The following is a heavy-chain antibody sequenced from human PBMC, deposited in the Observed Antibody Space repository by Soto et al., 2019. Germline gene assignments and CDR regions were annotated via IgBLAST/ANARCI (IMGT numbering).Heavy chain of an antibody. V-gene: IGHV1-3*01. CDR1: GYTFTGYA. D-gene: IGHD2-2*01. CDR3: ARDRGPSSVVVPAFMLPFDY. Sequence: QVQLVQSGAEVKQPGASVRVSCKTSGYTFTGYAIHWVRQAPGQGPEWMGWINAGYGYSKYSQHFQGRVTFTRDTSASTTYMELTDLRSEDTAVYYCARDRGPSSVVVPAFMLPFDYWGQGTLVTVSS. CDR2: INAGYGYS. J-gene: IGHJ4*02.